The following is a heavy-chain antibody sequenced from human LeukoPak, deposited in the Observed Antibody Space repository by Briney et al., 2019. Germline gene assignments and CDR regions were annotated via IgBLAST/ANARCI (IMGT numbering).Heavy chain of an antibody. J-gene: IGHJ5*02. V-gene: IGHV1-69*13. CDR1: GGTFSSYA. CDR2: IIPIFGTA. D-gene: IGHD1-26*01. Sequence: RASVKVSCKASGGTFSSYAISWVRQAPGQGLEWMGGIIPIFGTANYAQKFQGRVTITADESTSTAYMELSSLRSEDTAVYYCARDTTYSGSPWAFDPWGQGTLVTVSS. CDR3: ARDTTYSGSPWAFDP.